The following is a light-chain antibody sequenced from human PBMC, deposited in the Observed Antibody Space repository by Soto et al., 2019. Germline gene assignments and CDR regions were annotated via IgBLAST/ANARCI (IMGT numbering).Light chain of an antibody. CDR3: ETWDSNTQV. V-gene: IGLV4-60*03. CDR1: SGHSTYI. CDR2: IERSGDY. J-gene: IGLJ3*02. Sequence: QPVLTQSSSASASLGSSVKLTCTLSSGHSTYIIAWHQLQPGRAPRFLMKIERSGDYNKGSGVPHRFSGASSVTDRHLTITNLQSEDEADYFCETWDSNTQVFGGGTKLTVL.